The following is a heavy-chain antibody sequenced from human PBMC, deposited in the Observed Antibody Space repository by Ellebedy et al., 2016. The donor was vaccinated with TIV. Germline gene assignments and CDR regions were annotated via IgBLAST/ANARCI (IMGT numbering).Heavy chain of an antibody. CDR2: INPHSGAS. CDR1: GYAFTNYF. J-gene: IGHJ4*02. Sequence: AASVTVSCKASGYAFTNYFIHWVRQAPGQGPEWMGWINPHSGASNLAQRYQDRVTLTTDTSVSTVYMEMGSLRSDDTAVYYCARDWRVSCVLLPDSWGQGTLVTVSS. CDR3: ARDWRVSCVLLPDS. V-gene: IGHV1-2*02. D-gene: IGHD5/OR15-5a*01.